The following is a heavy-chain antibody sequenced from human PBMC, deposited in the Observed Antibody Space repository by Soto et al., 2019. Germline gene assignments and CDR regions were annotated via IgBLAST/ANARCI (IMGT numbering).Heavy chain of an antibody. Sequence: QVQLVESGGGVVQPGRSLRLSCAASGFTFSNYGMHWVRQAPGKGLEWVAVISYGGTNKDYADSVKGRFTVSRDNSKNTLYLQMNSQRVEDTAVYYCAKSNRGSPPVWGQGTTVTVSS. CDR1: GFTFSNYG. CDR2: ISYGGTNK. V-gene: IGHV3-30*18. D-gene: IGHD3-10*01. J-gene: IGHJ6*02. CDR3: AKSNRGSPPV.